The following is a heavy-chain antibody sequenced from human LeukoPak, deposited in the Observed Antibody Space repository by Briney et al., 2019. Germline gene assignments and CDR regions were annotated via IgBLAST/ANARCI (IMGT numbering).Heavy chain of an antibody. V-gene: IGHV3-9*03. Sequence: GRSLRLSCAASGFTFDDYAMHWVRQAPGKGLEWVSGISWNSGNTGYADSVKGRFTISRDNAKKSLYLQMNSLRAEDMALYYCAKGTYYDFWSGYSFDPWGQGTLVTASS. D-gene: IGHD3-3*01. CDR3: AKGTYYDFWSGYSFDP. CDR2: ISWNSGNT. J-gene: IGHJ5*02. CDR1: GFTFDDYA.